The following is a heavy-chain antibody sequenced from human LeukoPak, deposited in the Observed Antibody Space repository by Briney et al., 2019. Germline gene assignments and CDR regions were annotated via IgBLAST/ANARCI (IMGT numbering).Heavy chain of an antibody. CDR2: IYYNGNT. CDR1: GGSISHNY. CDR3: ARYGLLRLSEINAFHI. J-gene: IGHJ3*02. D-gene: IGHD5-18*01. Sequence: PSETLSLTCTVSGGSISHNYWVWIRQPPGKGLEWIGSIYYNGNTYYSPSLKSRVTISIDTSKNQFSLELNSVTAADTAVYYCARYGLLRLSEINAFHIWGQGTMVTVSS. V-gene: IGHV4-39*07.